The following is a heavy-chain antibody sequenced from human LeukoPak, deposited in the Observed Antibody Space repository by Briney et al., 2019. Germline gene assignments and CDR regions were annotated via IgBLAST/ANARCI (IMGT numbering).Heavy chain of an antibody. V-gene: IGHV4-59*08. CDR3: AGHHPRNTVDF. Sequence: SETLSLTCTVSGGSISSYYWSWIRPPPGKGLEWIAYISDIGSINYNPSLKSRVTISLDTSKNQFSLKLSSVTAADTAVYYCAGHHPRNTVDFWGQGTLVTVSS. CDR1: GGSISSYY. CDR2: ISDIGSI. D-gene: IGHD2/OR15-2a*01. J-gene: IGHJ4*02.